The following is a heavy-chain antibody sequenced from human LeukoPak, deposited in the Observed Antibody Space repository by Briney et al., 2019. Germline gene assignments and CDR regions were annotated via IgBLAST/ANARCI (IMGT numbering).Heavy chain of an antibody. Sequence: ASVTVSCKVSGYTLTELSMHWVRQAPGKGLEWMGGSDPEDGETIYAQKFQGRVTMTEDTSTDTAYMELSSLRSEDTAVYYCAREGAYVWGPSYFDYWGQGTLVTVSS. J-gene: IGHJ4*02. V-gene: IGHV1-24*01. CDR3: AREGAYVWGPSYFDY. CDR1: GYTLTELS. D-gene: IGHD3-16*01. CDR2: SDPEDGET.